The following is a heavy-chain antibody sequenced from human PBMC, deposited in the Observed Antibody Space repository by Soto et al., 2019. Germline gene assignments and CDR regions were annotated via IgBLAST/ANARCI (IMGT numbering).Heavy chain of an antibody. D-gene: IGHD3-22*01. J-gene: IGHJ6*02. V-gene: IGHV1-2*04. CDR1: GYTFTGYY. CDR3: ARDAGPLVVAEFRKYYCYYGMDV. Sequence: QVQLVQSGAEVMKPGASVKVSCKASGYTFTGYYMHWMRQAPGQALEWMGWINPNSGGTNYAQKCQGWVTMTRDTSISTAYMELSRLRSDDTAVYYCARDAGPLVVAEFRKYYCYYGMDVWGQGTTVTVSS. CDR2: INPNSGGT.